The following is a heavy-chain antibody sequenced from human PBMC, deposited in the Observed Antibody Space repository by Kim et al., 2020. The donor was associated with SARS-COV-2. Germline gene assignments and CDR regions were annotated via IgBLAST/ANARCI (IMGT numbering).Heavy chain of an antibody. J-gene: IGHJ4*02. CDR3: ARDSGRLVWLY. CDR2: VNPFNGNT. D-gene: IGHD5-12*01. V-gene: IGHV1-18*04. CDR1: GYTFISYG. Sequence: ASVKVSCKASGYTFISYGISWVRQAPGQGLEWMGWVNPFNGNTNYSPKVQGRVTMTTDTSTNTAHMEVRSLRSDDTAVYYCARDSGRLVWLYWGRGTLVTVSS.